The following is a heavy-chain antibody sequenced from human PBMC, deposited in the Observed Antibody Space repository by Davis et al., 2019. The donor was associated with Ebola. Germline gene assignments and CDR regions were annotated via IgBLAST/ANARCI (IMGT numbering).Heavy chain of an antibody. Sequence: GESLKISCAASGFTFSGYWMHWVRQVPGKGLVWISRIDSDGSTTRYADFVKGRFTISSDNAKNTLYLQMNHLRAEDTAVYSCATLGSGSGFFYSGMDVWGRGTTVTVSS. CDR3: ATLGSGSGFFYSGMDV. CDR2: IDSDGSTT. V-gene: IGHV3-74*01. J-gene: IGHJ6*02. D-gene: IGHD3-22*01. CDR1: GFTFSGYW.